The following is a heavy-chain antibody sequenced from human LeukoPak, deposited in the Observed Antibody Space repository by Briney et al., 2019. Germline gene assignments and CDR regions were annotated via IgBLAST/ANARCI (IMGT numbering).Heavy chain of an antibody. D-gene: IGHD6-19*01. CDR1: GGSISSSSYY. J-gene: IGHJ4*02. CDR3: ARTVAGKLVFDY. Sequence: SETLSLTCTVSGGSISSSSYYWGWIRQPPGKGLEWIGSIYYSGSTYYNPSLKSRVTTSVDTSKNQFSLKLSSVTAADTAIYYCARTVAGKLVFDYWGQGTLVTVSS. CDR2: IYYSGST. V-gene: IGHV4-39*07.